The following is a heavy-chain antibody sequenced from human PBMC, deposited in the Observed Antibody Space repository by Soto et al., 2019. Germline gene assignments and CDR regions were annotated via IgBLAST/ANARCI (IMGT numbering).Heavy chain of an antibody. CDR3: ARGGQLVHDAFDI. CDR2: ISSSSFTI. D-gene: IGHD6-6*01. J-gene: IGHJ3*02. Sequence: GGSLRLSCAASGFTFSDYSMNWVRQAPGRGLEWVSYISSSSFTIHYADSVEGRFAISRDNAKNSLYLQMNSLRAEDTAVYYCARGGQLVHDAFDIWGQGTMVTVSS. CDR1: GFTFSDYS. V-gene: IGHV3-48*01.